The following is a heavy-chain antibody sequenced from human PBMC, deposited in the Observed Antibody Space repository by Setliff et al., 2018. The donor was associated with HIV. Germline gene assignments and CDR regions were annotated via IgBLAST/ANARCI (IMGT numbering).Heavy chain of an antibody. CDR2: LDPRDSYT. CDR1: GYTFANYW. J-gene: IGHJ6*03. V-gene: IGHV5-10-1*01. D-gene: IGHD2-15*01. CDR3: ARLLRRPHDFFYMDV. Sequence: PGESLKISCKGSGYTFANYWISWVRQMPGKGLERMGRLDPRDSYTDYSPSFQGHVTISGDKSSSTAYLQWSSLRASDTATYYCARLLRRPHDFFYMDVWGKGTTVTVSS.